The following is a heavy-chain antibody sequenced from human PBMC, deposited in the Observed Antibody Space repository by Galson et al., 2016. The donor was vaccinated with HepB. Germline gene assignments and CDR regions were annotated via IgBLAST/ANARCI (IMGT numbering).Heavy chain of an antibody. CDR2: IYYSGST. Sequence: TLSLTCTVSGGSISSGGYYWSWIRQHPGKGLEWIGYIYYSGSTYYNPSLKSRVTISVDTSKNQFSLKLSSVTAADTAVYYCARERYHTDHDAFDIWGQGTMVTVSS. D-gene: IGHD2-2*01. V-gene: IGHV4-31*03. CDR1: GGSISSGGYY. J-gene: IGHJ3*02. CDR3: ARERYHTDHDAFDI.